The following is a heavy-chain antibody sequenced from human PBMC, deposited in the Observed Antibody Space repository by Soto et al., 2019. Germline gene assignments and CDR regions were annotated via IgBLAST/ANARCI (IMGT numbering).Heavy chain of an antibody. CDR2: IIPIFGTA. CDR1: RDTFTSYS. CDR3: TQGDYDTTGWFDP. J-gene: IGHJ5*02. V-gene: IGHV1-69*01. D-gene: IGHD3-22*01. Sequence: QVPLVQSWAEVKKPGSSLNISCKASRDTFTSYSINWVRQAPGQGLEWMGGIIPIFGTANYAKKFKDRVTITADESPNTAYMALTSLTPADTAVYYCTQGDYDTTGWFDPWGQGTLVTVSS.